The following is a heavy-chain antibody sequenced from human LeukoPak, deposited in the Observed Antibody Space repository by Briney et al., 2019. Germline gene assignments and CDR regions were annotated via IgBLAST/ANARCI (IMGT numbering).Heavy chain of an antibody. D-gene: IGHD1-1*01. V-gene: IGHV4-39*01. J-gene: IGHJ4*02. Sequence: SETLSLTCNVSGGSISSGGSFWGWIRQPPGKGLEWIGSISYTGSTFYNPPLMSRVSISVDTSKNQFSLKLNSVTAADTAVYFCAKLVQLYFTNTHDYWGQGTLVTVSS. CDR1: GGSISSGGSF. CDR2: ISYTGST. CDR3: AKLVQLYFTNTHDY.